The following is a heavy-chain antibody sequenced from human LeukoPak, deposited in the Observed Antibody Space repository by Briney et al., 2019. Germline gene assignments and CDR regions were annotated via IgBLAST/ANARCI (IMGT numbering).Heavy chain of an antibody. CDR2: ISYDGSNK. CDR3: ARGVIVATTYYFDY. Sequence: GRSLRLSCAASGFTFSSYAMHWVRQAPGKGLEWVAVISYDGSNKYYADSVKGRFTISRDNSKNTLYLQMNSLRAEDTAVYYCARGVIVATTYYFDYWGQGTLVTVSS. CDR1: GFTFSSYA. J-gene: IGHJ4*02. D-gene: IGHD5-12*01. V-gene: IGHV3-30-3*01.